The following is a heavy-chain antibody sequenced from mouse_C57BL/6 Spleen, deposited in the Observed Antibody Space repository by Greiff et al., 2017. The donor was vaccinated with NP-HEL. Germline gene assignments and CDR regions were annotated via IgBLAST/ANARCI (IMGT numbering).Heavy chain of an antibody. V-gene: IGHV1-22*01. CDR3: ARTGGIYDGYFQAWFAY. J-gene: IGHJ3*01. CDR1: GYTFTDYN. D-gene: IGHD2-3*01. CDR2: INPNNGGT. Sequence: EVQLQQSGPELVKPGASVKMSCKASGYTFTDYNMHWVKQSHGKSLEWIGYINPNNGGTSYNQKFKGKATLTVNKSSSTAYMELRSLTSEDSAVYYCARTGGIYDGYFQAWFAYWGQGTLVTVSA.